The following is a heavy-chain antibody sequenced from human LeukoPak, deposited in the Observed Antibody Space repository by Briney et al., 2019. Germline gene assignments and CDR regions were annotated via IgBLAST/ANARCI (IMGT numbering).Heavy chain of an antibody. CDR3: TKENEYYFDY. Sequence: PGRSLRLSCAASGFTFSSYGMHWVRQAPCKGLEWVAVISYDGSNKYYADSVKGRFTISRDNSKNTLYLQMNSLRAEDTAVYYCTKENEYYFDYWGQGTLVTVSS. V-gene: IGHV3-30*18. J-gene: IGHJ4*02. D-gene: IGHD1-1*01. CDR2: ISYDGSNK. CDR1: GFTFSSYG.